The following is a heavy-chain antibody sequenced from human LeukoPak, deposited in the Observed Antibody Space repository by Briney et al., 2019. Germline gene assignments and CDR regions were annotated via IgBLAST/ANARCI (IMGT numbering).Heavy chain of an antibody. V-gene: IGHV4-59*01. CDR3: AGGDFSKAVS. J-gene: IGHJ3*01. Sequence: SETLSLTCTVSGGSISSYCWSWIRQPPGKGLEWIGYINYSGSSDYNPSLETRVTISVDTSKNQLSLKVNSVTAADTAVYYCAGGDFSKAVSWGQGTMVTVSS. CDR1: GGSISSYC. CDR2: INYSGSS.